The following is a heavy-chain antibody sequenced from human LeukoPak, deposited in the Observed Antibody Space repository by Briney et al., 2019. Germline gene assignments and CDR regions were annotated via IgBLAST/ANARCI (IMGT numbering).Heavy chain of an antibody. J-gene: IGHJ4*02. Sequence: GGSLRLSCAASGFIFSSYAMSWVRQAPGKGLEWVSAISGSGGSTYYADSVKGRFTISRDNSKNTLYLQMNSLRAEDTAVYYCAKDPVTMVRGVIDRCFDYWGQGTLVTVSS. V-gene: IGHV3-23*01. D-gene: IGHD3-10*01. CDR2: ISGSGGST. CDR3: AKDPVTMVRGVIDRCFDY. CDR1: GFIFSSYA.